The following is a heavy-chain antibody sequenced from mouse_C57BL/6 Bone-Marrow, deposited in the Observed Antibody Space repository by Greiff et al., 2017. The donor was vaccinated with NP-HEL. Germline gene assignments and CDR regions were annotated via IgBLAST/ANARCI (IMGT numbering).Heavy chain of an antibody. CDR3: ARGAY. V-gene: IGHV1-80*01. CDR2: IYPGDGDT. Sequence: VKLQESGAELVKPGASVKISCKASGYEFSNYWMNWVKQRPGKGLEWIGQIYPGDGDTNYNGKFKDKATLTADKSSSTAYMQLGRLTSEDSAVYFCARGAYWGQGTLVTVSA. CDR1: GYEFSNYW. J-gene: IGHJ3*01.